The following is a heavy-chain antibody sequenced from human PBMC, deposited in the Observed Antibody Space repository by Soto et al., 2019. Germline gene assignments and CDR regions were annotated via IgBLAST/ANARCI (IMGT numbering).Heavy chain of an antibody. CDR3: ARENYDSSGFTTFDY. V-gene: IGHV4-30-2*01. J-gene: IGHJ4*02. Sequence: SETLSLTCAVSGGSISSGGYSWSWIRQPPGKGLEWIGYIYHSGSTYYNPSLKSRVTISVDRSKNQFSLKLSSVTAADTAVYYCARENYDSSGFTTFDYWGQGTLVTVSS. CDR1: GGSISSGGYS. D-gene: IGHD3-22*01. CDR2: IYHSGST.